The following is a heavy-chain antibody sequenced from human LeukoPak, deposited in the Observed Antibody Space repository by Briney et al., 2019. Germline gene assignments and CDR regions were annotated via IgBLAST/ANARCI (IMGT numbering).Heavy chain of an antibody. D-gene: IGHD3-10*01. Sequence: ASVKVSCKASGYTFTSYDINWVRQATGQGLEWMGWMNPNSGNTGYAQKFQGRVTMTTDTSTSTAYMELRSLRSDDTAVYYCARADSRSAGSYYGYWGQGTLVTVSS. CDR1: GYTFTSYD. CDR2: MNPNSGNT. V-gene: IGHV1-8*01. J-gene: IGHJ4*02. CDR3: ARADSRSAGSYYGY.